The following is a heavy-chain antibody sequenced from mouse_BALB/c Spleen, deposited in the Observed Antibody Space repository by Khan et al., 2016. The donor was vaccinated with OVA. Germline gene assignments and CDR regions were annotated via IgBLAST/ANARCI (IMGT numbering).Heavy chain of an antibody. CDR1: GFSITSAYA. CDR3: VRWFAN. V-gene: IGHV3-2*02. Sequence: VQLQQSGPGLVKPSPSLSLTCTVTGFSITSAYARNWIRQPPRNKLEWIGYINYSGGTSYLPSLKSKTPITPDTSTNPFFLQFNSVTTEDSATYYCVRWFANWGQGTLVTVS. CDR2: INYSGGT. J-gene: IGHJ3*01.